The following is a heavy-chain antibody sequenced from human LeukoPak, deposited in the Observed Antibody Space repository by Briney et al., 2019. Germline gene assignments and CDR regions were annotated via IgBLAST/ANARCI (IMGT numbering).Heavy chain of an antibody. Sequence: ASETLSHTCTVSGGSISSYYWSWIRQPPRKGLEWIGYIYYSGNTNYNPSLKSRVTISVDTSKNQFSLKLSSVTAADTAVYYCARHGRRWGPQYYFDYWGQGTLVTVSS. V-gene: IGHV4-59*08. CDR1: GGSISSYY. CDR2: IYYSGNT. D-gene: IGHD4-23*01. J-gene: IGHJ4*02. CDR3: ARHGRRWGPQYYFDY.